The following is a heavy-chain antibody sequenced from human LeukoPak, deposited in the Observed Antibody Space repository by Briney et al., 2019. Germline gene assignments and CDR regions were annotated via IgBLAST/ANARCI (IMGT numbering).Heavy chain of an antibody. CDR1: GFTFDEYG. Sequence: GGSLRLSCAASGFTFDEYGMSWVRQAPGKGLEWVSCINWDGGSTAYADSVQGRFTISRDNAKNSLHLQMKSLRAEDTALYYCARDSFSGSSLDYWGQGTLVTVSS. CDR3: ARDSFSGSSLDY. D-gene: IGHD1-26*01. J-gene: IGHJ4*02. V-gene: IGHV3-20*04. CDR2: INWDGGST.